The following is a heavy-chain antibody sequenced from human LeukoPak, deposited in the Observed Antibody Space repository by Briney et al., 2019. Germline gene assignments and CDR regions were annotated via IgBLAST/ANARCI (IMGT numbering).Heavy chain of an antibody. CDR1: GGTFSSYA. CDR2: IIPIFGTA. CDR3: ARADYDYVWGGTTLDY. D-gene: IGHD3-16*01. Sequence: SVKVSCKASGGTFSSYAISWVRQAPGQGLEWMGGIIPIFGTANHAQKFQGRVTITTDESTSTAYMELSSLRSEDTAVYYGARADYDYVWGGTTLDYWGQGTLVTVSS. V-gene: IGHV1-69*05. J-gene: IGHJ4*02.